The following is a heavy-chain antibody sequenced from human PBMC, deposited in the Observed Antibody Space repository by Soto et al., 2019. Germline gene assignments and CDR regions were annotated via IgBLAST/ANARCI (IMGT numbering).Heavy chain of an antibody. J-gene: IGHJ4*02. V-gene: IGHV4-39*01. CDR2: IYYSGST. CDR1: GGSISSSSYY. Sequence: SETLSLTCTVSGGSISSSSYYWGWIRQPPGKGLEWIGSIYYSGSTYYNSSLKSRVTISVDTSKNQFYLKLSSVTAADTAVYYCARQYYYGSGIYYIDYWGQGILVTVS. CDR3: ARQYYYGSGIYYIDY. D-gene: IGHD3-10*01.